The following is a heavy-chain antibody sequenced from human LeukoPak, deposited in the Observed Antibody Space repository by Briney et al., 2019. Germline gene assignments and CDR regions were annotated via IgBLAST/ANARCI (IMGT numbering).Heavy chain of an antibody. CDR2: ISASGGDT. CDR3: AKGRSTVAKVADYFDY. D-gene: IGHD2-2*01. CDR1: GFTFSSYA. Sequence: GGSLRLSCAASGFTFSSYAMAWVRQAPGKGLEWVSVISASGGDTSYADSVKGRRTISRDNSKNMLYLQMNSLRAEDTAVYYCAKGRSTVAKVADYFDYWGQGTQLTVSS. V-gene: IGHV3-23*01. J-gene: IGHJ4*02.